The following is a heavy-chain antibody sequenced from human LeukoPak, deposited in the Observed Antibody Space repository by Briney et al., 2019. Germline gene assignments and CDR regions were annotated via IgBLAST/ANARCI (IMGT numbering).Heavy chain of an antibody. V-gene: IGHV4-59*05. Sequence: SETLSLTCTVSGGSISSYYWSWIRQPAGKGLEWIGSIYYSGSTYYNPSLKSRVTISVDTSKNQFSLKLSSVTAADTAVYYCARSDGDYPFDYWGQGTLVTVSS. D-gene: IGHD4-17*01. CDR1: GGSISSYY. CDR3: ARSDGDYPFDY. CDR2: IYYSGST. J-gene: IGHJ4*02.